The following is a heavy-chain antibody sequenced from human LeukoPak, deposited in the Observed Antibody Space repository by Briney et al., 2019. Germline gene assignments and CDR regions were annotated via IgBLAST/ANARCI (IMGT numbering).Heavy chain of an antibody. CDR1: GYIFTTSY. J-gene: IGHJ6*03. CDR3: ARGSDYDDYFYMDF. CDR2: MNPKSGAT. Sequence: GASVKVSCKASGYIFTTSYMHWVRQAPGQGLEWMGWMNPKSGATDYARKFQGRVTMTRDTSISTAYMELTRLRSDDTAVYFCARGSDYDDYFYMDFWGKGTTVTVSS. V-gene: IGHV1-2*02.